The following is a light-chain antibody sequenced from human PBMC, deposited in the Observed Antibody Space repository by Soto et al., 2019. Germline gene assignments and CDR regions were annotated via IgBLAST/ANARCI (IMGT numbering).Light chain of an antibody. CDR3: QQYGSSRWT. V-gene: IGKV3-20*01. J-gene: IGKJ1*01. CDR1: QSVSSSY. Sequence: EIVLTQSPGTLSLSPGERATLSCRASQSVSSSYLAWYQQNRGQAPRLLIYGASSRAPGIPDMFGGSGSGTDFTLRISRLEPEDSAVYYWQQYGSSRWTFGQGTKVEIK. CDR2: GAS.